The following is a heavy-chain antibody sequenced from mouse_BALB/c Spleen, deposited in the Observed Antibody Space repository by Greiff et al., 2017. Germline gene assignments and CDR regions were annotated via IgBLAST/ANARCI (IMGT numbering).Heavy chain of an antibody. CDR1: GYTFTSYW. D-gene: IGHD2-10*01. CDR3: ARSYYGNYGAY. CDR2: IYPGDGDT. J-gene: IGHJ3*01. V-gene: IGHV1-87*01. Sequence: VKLQQSGAELARPGASVKLSCKASGYTFTSYWMQWVKQRPGQGLEWIGAIYPGDGDTRYTQKFKGKATLTADKSSSTAYMQLSSLASEDSAVYYCARSYYGNYGAYWGQGTLVTVSA.